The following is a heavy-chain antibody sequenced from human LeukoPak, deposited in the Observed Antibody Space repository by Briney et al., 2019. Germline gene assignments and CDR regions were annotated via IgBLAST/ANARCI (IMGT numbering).Heavy chain of an antibody. CDR3: ARESSSVFDY. Sequence: SETLSLTCAAYGGSFSGYYWSWIRQPPGKGLEWIGEINHSGSTNYNPSLKSRVTISVDTSKNQFSLKLSSVTAADTAVYYCARESSSVFDYWGQGTLVTVSS. J-gene: IGHJ4*02. D-gene: IGHD6-13*01. CDR1: GGSFSGYY. CDR2: INHSGST. V-gene: IGHV4-34*01.